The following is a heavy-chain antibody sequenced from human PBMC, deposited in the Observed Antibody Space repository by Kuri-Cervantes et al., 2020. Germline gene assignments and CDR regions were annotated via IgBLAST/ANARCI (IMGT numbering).Heavy chain of an antibody. CDR2: IYPGDSDT. CDR1: GYRFTNYW. V-gene: IGHV5-51*01. J-gene: IGHJ4*02. CDR3: ARHGREAADY. Sequence: GESLKTSCNGSGYRFTNYWIGWVRQMPGKGLEWMGNIYPGDSDTRYSPSFQGQITISADKSINTAYLQWSILKASDTAMYYCARHGREAADYWGQGTLVTVSS. D-gene: IGHD1-14*01.